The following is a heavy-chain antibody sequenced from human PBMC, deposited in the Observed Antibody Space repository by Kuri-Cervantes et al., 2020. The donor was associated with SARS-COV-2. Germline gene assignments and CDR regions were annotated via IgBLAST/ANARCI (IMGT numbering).Heavy chain of an antibody. J-gene: IGHJ4*02. CDR3: ARARVGVFDF. V-gene: IGHV3-30*03. CDR1: GFTFSSYG. D-gene: IGHD2-21*01. Sequence: GGSLRLSCAASGFTFSSYGMHWVRQAPGKGLEWVAVISYDGSNKYYADSVRGRFTISRDNSKNTLYLQINSLRTGDTAVFYCARARVGVFDFWGQGALVTVSS. CDR2: ISYDGSNK.